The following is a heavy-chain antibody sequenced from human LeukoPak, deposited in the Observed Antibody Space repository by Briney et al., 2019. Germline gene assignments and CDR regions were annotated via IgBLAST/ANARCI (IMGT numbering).Heavy chain of an antibody. D-gene: IGHD2-8*01. V-gene: IGHV3-21*01. Sequence: GGSLRLSCAASGFTFGSYNMNWVRQAPGKGLEWVSSISSSTSYIYYADSVKGRFTISRDNAKNSLYLQMKSLRAEDTAVYYCARADSMLGWGPGTLVTVSS. CDR1: GFTFGSYN. CDR3: ARADSMLG. CDR2: ISSSTSYI. J-gene: IGHJ4*02.